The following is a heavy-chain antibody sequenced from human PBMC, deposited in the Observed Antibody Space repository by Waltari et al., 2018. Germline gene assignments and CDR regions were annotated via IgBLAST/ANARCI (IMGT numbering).Heavy chain of an antibody. J-gene: IGHJ5*02. CDR2: INQIVST. CDR1: GGSFSGYY. CDR3: ARGRRITMTPWFVWFDP. V-gene: IGHV4-34*01. Sequence: QVQLQQWGAGLLKPSETLSLTCAVYGGSFSGYYWSWIRQPPGKGLEWIGEINQIVSTNYNPSRKGRVTISVETSKNQFSLKLSAVTAADTAGYYCARGRRITMTPWFVWFDPWCQGTLVSVSS. D-gene: IGHD3-3*01.